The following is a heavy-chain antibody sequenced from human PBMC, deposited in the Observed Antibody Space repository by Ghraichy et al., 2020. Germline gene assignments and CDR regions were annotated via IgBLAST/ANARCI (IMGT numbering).Heavy chain of an antibody. J-gene: IGHJ4*02. CDR1: GFTFSTYW. V-gene: IGHV3-74*01. CDR2: INSDGTKT. CDR3: VRAFDY. Sequence: GGSLRLSCAASGFTFSTYWMHWVRQAPGKGLVWVSRINSDGTKTDYADSVRGRFTISRDNAKNTLYLQMNSLRAEDTAVYYCVRAFDYWGQGTLVTVSS.